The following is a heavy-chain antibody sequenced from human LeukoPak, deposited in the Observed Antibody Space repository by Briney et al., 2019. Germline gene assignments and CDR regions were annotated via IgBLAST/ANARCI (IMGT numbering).Heavy chain of an antibody. CDR2: INPNSGGT. Sequence: ASVTVSCKASGYTFTGYYMHWVRQAPGQGLEWMGRINPNSGGTNYAQKFQGRVTMTRGTSISTAYMELSRLRSDDTAVYYCARDNSQGDMFDYWGQGTLVTVSS. CDR3: ARDNSQGDMFDY. V-gene: IGHV1-2*06. CDR1: GYTFTGYY. D-gene: IGHD4-23*01. J-gene: IGHJ4*02.